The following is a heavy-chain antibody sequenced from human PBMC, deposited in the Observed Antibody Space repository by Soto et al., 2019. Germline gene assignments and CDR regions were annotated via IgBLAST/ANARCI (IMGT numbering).Heavy chain of an antibody. Sequence: SETLSLTCAVYGGSFSGYYWSWIRQPPGKGLEGIGEINHSGSTNYNPSLKSRVTISVDTSKNQFSLKLSSVTAADTAVYYCARGEGYDFWSGYYSAKSSGWYNYWGQGTLVTVSS. J-gene: IGHJ4*02. D-gene: IGHD3-3*01. CDR2: INHSGST. CDR1: GGSFSGYY. CDR3: ARGEGYDFWSGYYSAKSSGWYNY. V-gene: IGHV4-34*01.